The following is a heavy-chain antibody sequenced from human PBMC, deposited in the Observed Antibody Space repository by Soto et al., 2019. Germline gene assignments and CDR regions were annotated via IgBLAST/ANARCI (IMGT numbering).Heavy chain of an antibody. Sequence: QLQESGPGLVKPSQTLSLTCSVSGGSINNNDYYWIWIRQTPGKGLEWIGYVYYSGSSDYIPSLKSRLSMSIDKSKNQFHLKLNSVTAADTATYFCARMSYFYDKWYFDIWGRGTLVTVSS. J-gene: IGHJ2*01. D-gene: IGHD3-22*01. CDR2: VYYSGSS. V-gene: IGHV4-30-4*01. CDR3: ARMSYFYDKWYFDI. CDR1: GGSINNNDYY.